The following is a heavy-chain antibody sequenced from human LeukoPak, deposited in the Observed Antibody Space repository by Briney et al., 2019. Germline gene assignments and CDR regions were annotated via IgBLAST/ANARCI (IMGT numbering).Heavy chain of an antibody. Sequence: SETLSLTCTVSGGSISSSSYYWGWIRQPPGKGLEWIGSIYYSGSTYYNPSLKSRVTISVDTSKNQFSLKLSSVTAADTAVYYCARDSGYVDYWGQGTLVTVSS. CDR3: ARDSGYVDY. D-gene: IGHD3-22*01. J-gene: IGHJ4*02. V-gene: IGHV4-39*07. CDR2: IYYSGST. CDR1: GGSISSSSYY.